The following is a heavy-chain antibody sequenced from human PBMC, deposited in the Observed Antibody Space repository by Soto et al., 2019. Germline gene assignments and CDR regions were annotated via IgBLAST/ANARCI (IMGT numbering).Heavy chain of an antibody. CDR1: GDITSYD. V-gene: IGHV1-8*01. CDR2: MNPNSGNT. Sequence: QVQLVQSGAEVKKPGDSVKVSCKASGDITSYDINWVRQATGQGLEWMGWMNPNSGNTGYAQKFQGRVTMTRNTSISTAYMELSSLGSDDTAVYYCARAFRKVAGSSCASLDYWGQGTLVTVSS. J-gene: IGHJ4*02. CDR3: ARAFRKVAGSSCASLDY. D-gene: IGHD6-13*01.